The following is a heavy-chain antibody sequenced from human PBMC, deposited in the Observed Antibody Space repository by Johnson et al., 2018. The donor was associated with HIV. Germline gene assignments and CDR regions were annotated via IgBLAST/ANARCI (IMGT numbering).Heavy chain of an antibody. Sequence: VQLVESGGGLVQPGGSPRLSCAASGFTFSNYAMSWVRQAPGKGLEWVSAISGSGGSTYYTDSVKGRFTISRDNSKNTLYLQMNSLRAEDTAVYYCARVALPAPGVGAFDIWGQGTMVTVSS. J-gene: IGHJ3*02. CDR2: ISGSGGST. CDR1: GFTFSNYA. D-gene: IGHD1-26*01. V-gene: IGHV3-23*04. CDR3: ARVALPAPGVGAFDI.